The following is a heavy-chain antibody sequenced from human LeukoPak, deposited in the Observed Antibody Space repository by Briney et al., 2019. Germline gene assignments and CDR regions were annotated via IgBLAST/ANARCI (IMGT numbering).Heavy chain of an antibody. Sequence: ASVKVSCKASGYTFTNYAITWVRQAPGQGPEWMGWINPNSGGTKYAQKFQGRVTMTRDTSINTAYMEVRRLTSDDTAVYYCARERGTLAVAGDAVDIWGQGTMVTVSS. D-gene: IGHD6-19*01. J-gene: IGHJ3*02. CDR1: GYTFTNYA. V-gene: IGHV1-2*02. CDR2: INPNSGGT. CDR3: ARERGTLAVAGDAVDI.